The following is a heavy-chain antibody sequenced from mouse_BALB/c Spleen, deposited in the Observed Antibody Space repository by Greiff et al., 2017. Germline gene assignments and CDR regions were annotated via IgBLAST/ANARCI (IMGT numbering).Heavy chain of an antibody. CDR1: GFTFSSYA. CDR3: ARVYGNWFAY. Sequence: EVQRVESGGGLVKPGGSLKLSCAASGFTFSSYAMSWVRQSPEKRLEWVAEISSGGSYTYYPDTVTGRFTISRDNAKNTLYLEMSSLRSEDTAMYYCARVYGNWFAYWGQGTLVTVSA. V-gene: IGHV5-9-4*01. J-gene: IGHJ3*01. CDR2: ISSGGSYT. D-gene: IGHD2-1*01.